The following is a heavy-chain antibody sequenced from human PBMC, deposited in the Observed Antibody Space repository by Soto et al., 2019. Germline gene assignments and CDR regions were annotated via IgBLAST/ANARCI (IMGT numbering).Heavy chain of an antibody. Sequence: QVQLQQWGAGLLKPSETLSLTCAVYGGSFSGYYWSWIRQPPGKGLEWIGEINHSGNTNYNPSLQRRVTLSVDTPKHHSPLKLSSVTAADTAVYSCARIRGDSGYPVLDPWGQETLVTVS. J-gene: IGHJ5*02. V-gene: IGHV4-34*01. CDR2: INHSGNT. CDR1: GGSFSGYY. D-gene: IGHD5-12*01. CDR3: ARIRGDSGYPVLDP.